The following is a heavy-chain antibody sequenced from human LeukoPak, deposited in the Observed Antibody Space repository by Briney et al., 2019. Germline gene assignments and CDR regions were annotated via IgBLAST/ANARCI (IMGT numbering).Heavy chain of an antibody. Sequence: PGGSLRLSCVASGFFFDDYGMHWVRQAPGKGLEWVAMISYDGNSKQYADLVKGRFTISRDNSKNTLHLQMNSLRTEDTAVYHCAKDLYGSGWYNYFDPWGQGALVTVSS. CDR3: AKDLYGSGWYNYFDP. V-gene: IGHV3-30*18. CDR2: ISYDGNSK. D-gene: IGHD6-19*01. J-gene: IGHJ5*02. CDR1: GFFFDDYG.